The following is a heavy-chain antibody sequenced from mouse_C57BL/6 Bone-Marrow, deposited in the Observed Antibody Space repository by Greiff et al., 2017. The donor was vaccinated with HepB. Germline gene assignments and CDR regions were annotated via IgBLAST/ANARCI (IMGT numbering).Heavy chain of an antibody. V-gene: IGHV4-1*01. D-gene: IGHD3-2*02. Sequence: EVKLVESGGGLVQPGGSLKLSCAASGIDFSRYWMSWVRRAPGKGLEWIGEINPDSSTINYAPSLKDKFIISRDNAKNTLYLQMSKVRSEDTALYYCAQIKQLRLRPWFAYWGQGTLVTVSA. CDR2: INPDSSTI. CDR3: AQIKQLRLRPWFAY. J-gene: IGHJ3*01. CDR1: GIDFSRYW.